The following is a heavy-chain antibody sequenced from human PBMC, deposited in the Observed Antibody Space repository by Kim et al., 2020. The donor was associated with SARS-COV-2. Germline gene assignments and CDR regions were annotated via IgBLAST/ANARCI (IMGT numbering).Heavy chain of an antibody. J-gene: IGHJ4*02. V-gene: IGHV1-46*01. D-gene: IGHD3-22*01. CDR3: ARANSSGYLPHFDY. Sequence: AQKFQGRVTMTRDTSTSTVYMELSSLRSEDTAVYYCARANSSGYLPHFDYWGQGTLVTVSS.